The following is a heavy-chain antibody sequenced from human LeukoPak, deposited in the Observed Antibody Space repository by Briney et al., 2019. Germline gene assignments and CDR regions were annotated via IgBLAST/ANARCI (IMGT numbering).Heavy chain of an antibody. Sequence: GGSLRLSCAASRFTFNSYAMSWVRQAPGKGLEWVSVIGGSNGITFYVGSVKGRFTISRDISKNTLYLQMNSLRAEDSALYYCARGGRGSAAVVAPRSFDIWGQGTMVTVSS. CDR2: IGGSNGIT. CDR1: RFTFNSYA. CDR3: ARGGRGSAAVVAPRSFDI. V-gene: IGHV3-23*01. D-gene: IGHD3-22*01. J-gene: IGHJ3*02.